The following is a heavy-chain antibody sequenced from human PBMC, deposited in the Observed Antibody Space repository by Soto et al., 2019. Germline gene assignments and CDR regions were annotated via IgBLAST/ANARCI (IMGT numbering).Heavy chain of an antibody. Sequence: QVPLVESGGGVVQPGRSLRLSCAASGFTFSNYGMHWVRQAPGKGLEWVAVISYHGSDKYYADSVKGRFTISRDNSKNTLYLQMDSLRAEDTAVYYCAKDHLTTTVTTVGYWGQGNLVTVSS. CDR1: GFTFSNYG. J-gene: IGHJ4*02. V-gene: IGHV3-30*18. CDR3: AKDHLTTTVTTVGY. CDR2: ISYHGSDK. D-gene: IGHD4-17*01.